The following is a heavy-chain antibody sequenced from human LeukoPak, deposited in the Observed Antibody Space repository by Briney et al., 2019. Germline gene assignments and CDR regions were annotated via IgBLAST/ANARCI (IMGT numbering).Heavy chain of an antibody. V-gene: IGHV1-2*02. CDR2: INPNSGGT. J-gene: IGHJ4*02. CDR1: GYSFTAYY. CDR3: ARSPHILTGENFDY. Sequence: GASVKVSCKASGYSFTAYYIHWGRQAPGQGLEWMGWINPNSGGTNYAQNFQGRVTMTRDTSITTAYLEMSRLRSDDTAVYYCARSPHILTGENFDYWGQGTLVTVSS. D-gene: IGHD3-9*01.